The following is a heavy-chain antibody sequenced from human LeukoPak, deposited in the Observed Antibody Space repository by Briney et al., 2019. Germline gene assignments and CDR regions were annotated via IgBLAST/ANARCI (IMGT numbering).Heavy chain of an antibody. Sequence: GESLKISCKGSGYNFTSYWIGWVRQMPGKGLEWRGIIYPGDSDTRYSPSFQGQGTISADKSISTAYLKWSSLKASDTAMYYCARSGSGSYWYYYMDVWGKGTTVTISS. CDR1: GYNFTSYW. V-gene: IGHV5-51*01. CDR2: IYPGDSDT. CDR3: ARSGSGSYWYYYMDV. J-gene: IGHJ6*03. D-gene: IGHD3-10*01.